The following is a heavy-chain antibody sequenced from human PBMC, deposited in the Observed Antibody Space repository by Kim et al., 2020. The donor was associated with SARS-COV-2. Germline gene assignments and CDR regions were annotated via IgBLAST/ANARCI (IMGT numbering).Heavy chain of an antibody. V-gene: IGHV3-21*01. CDR2: ISGSGTNI. CDR3: ARENGSSYYYY. Sequence: GGSLRLSCAASGFTFGDYSMNWVRQAPGKGLEWVSSISGSGTNIYYADSVRGRFTISRDNARKSLFLQMNSLRAEDTAVYFCARENGSSYYYYWGQGTL. D-gene: IGHD3-22*01. CDR1: GFTFGDYS. J-gene: IGHJ4*02.